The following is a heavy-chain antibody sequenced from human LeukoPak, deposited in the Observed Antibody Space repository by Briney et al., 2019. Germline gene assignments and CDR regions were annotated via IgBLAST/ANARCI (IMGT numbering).Heavy chain of an antibody. J-gene: IGHJ4*02. CDR2: IYTSGST. V-gene: IGHV4-59*10. D-gene: IGHD2-2*01. CDR3: ARAQYAPYFDY. Sequence: SETLSLTCAVYGGSFSGYYWSWIRQPAGKGLEWIGRIYTSGSTNYNASLKSRVSISVDTSKNQFSLKLSSVTAADTAVYYCARAQYAPYFDYWGQGSLVTVSS. CDR1: GGSFSGYY.